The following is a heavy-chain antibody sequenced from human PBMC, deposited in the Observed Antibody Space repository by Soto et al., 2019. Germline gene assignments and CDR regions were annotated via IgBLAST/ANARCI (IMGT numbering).Heavy chain of an antibody. J-gene: IGHJ6*02. CDR2: ISSSSSYI. Sequence: GGSLRLSCAASGFTFSSYSMNWVRQAPGKGLEWVSSISSSSSYIYYADSVKGRFTISRDNAKNSLYLQMNSLRAEDTAVYYCARVQEPQSSGNSYYYYGMDVWGQGTTVTVSS. V-gene: IGHV3-21*01. D-gene: IGHD2-21*02. CDR3: ARVQEPQSSGNSYYYYGMDV. CDR1: GFTFSSYS.